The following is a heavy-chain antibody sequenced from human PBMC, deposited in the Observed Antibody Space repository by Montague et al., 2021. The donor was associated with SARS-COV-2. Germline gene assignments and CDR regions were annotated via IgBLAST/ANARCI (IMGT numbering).Heavy chain of an antibody. V-gene: IGHV3-7*01. Sequence: SLRLSCAASGLTSGDYQMTWVRQAPGKGLQWVANINQDETAKTYXDSXKGRFTISRDNAKNSLILQMNSLKDEDTAVYYCARSPRGSGTGWLDYWGQGTLVTVSS. J-gene: IGHJ4*02. CDR3: ARSPRGSGTGWLDY. D-gene: IGHD3/OR15-3a*01. CDR1: GLTSGDYQ. CDR2: INQDETAK.